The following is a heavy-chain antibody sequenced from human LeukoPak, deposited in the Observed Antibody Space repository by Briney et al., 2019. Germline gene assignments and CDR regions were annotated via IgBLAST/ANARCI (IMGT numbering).Heavy chain of an antibody. V-gene: IGHV1-2*02. CDR2: INPNSGGT. D-gene: IGHD6-19*01. CDR3: ARGQRGYSSGPWYYYCMDV. Sequence: ASVKVSCKASGYTFTGYYMHWVRQAPGQGLEWVGWINPNSGGTNYVQKFQGRGTMTRDTSISTAYMELSRLRSDDTAVYYCARGQRGYSSGPWYYYCMDVWGQGNTVTVSS. J-gene: IGHJ6*02. CDR1: GYTFTGYY.